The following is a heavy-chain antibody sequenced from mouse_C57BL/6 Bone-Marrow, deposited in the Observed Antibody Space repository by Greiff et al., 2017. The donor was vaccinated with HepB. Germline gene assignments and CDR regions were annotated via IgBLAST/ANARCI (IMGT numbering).Heavy chain of an antibody. CDR2: IDPEDGDT. D-gene: IGHD2-5*01. CDR1: GFNIKDYY. V-gene: IGHV14-1*01. J-gene: IGHJ3*01. CDR3: TPHFTRVTSSFAY. Sequence: EVQLQQSGAELVRPGASVKLSCTASGFNIKDYYMHWVKQRPEQGLEWIGRIDPEDGDTEYTPKFQGKATMTADTSSNIAYLQLSSLTSEDTAVYYCTPHFTRVTSSFAYWGQGTLVTVSA.